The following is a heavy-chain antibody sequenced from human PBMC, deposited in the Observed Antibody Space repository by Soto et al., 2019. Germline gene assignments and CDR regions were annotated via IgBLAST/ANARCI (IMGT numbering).Heavy chain of an antibody. V-gene: IGHV1-69*02. CDR2: IIPIIGII. CDR1: GGTFSTYT. CDR3: AGYRDSHYYDSHSSSYP. D-gene: IGHD4-4*01. Sequence: QVQLVQSGAEVKKPGSSVKVSCKASGGTFSTYTITWVRQAPGQGLEWMGRIIPIIGIINYAQKFQGRVTISADKFTGTAYMELTGLSSDDTAVYYCAGYRDSHYYDSHSSSYPWGQGTLVTVSS. J-gene: IGHJ5*02.